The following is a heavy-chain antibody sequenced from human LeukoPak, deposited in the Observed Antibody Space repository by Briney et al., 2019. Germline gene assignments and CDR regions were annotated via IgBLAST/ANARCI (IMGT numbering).Heavy chain of an antibody. CDR1: GFIFSNYG. Sequence: GGSLRLSCAASGFIFSNYGMHWVRQASGKGLEWVAVISDDRSNKYYADSVKGRFTISRDNSKNTLYLQMNSLRAEDTAVYYCAKSYYDFWSGYYQTFDYWGQGTLVTVSS. CDR3: AKSYYDFWSGYYQTFDY. J-gene: IGHJ4*02. V-gene: IGHV3-30*18. D-gene: IGHD3-3*01. CDR2: ISDDRSNK.